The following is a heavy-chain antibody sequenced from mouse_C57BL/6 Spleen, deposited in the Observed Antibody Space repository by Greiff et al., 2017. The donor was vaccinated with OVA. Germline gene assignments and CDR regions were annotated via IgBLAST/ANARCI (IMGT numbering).Heavy chain of an antibody. V-gene: IGHV5-17*01. J-gene: IGHJ4*01. CDR2: ISSGSSTI. D-gene: IGHD2-4*01. CDR1: GFTFSDYG. CDR3: ARRDDDDHYARDY. Sequence: EVKLQESGGGLVKPGGSLKLSCAASGFTFSDYGMHWVRQAPEKGLEWVAYISSGSSTIYYADTVKGRFTISRDNAKNTLFLQLTSRRSEDTAMYYCARRDDDDHYARDYWGQGTSVTVSS.